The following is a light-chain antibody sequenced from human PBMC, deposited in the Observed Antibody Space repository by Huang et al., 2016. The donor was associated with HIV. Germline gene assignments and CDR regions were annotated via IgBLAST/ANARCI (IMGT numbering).Light chain of an antibody. V-gene: IGKV3-15*01. CDR1: QTISTN. CDR3: QQYNRWPPWT. Sequence: EIVVTQSPATLSVSPGERATLSCRARQTISTNLAWYQQKPGQAPRLLIYGASTRATGIPARFSGSGFGTEFTLTISSLQSEDFAIYYCQQYNRWPPWTFGQGTKVEIK. CDR2: GAS. J-gene: IGKJ1*01.